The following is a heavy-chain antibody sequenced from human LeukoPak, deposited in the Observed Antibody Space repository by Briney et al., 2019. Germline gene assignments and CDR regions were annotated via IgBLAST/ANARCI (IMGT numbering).Heavy chain of an antibody. CDR3: ARDRSSGFVLLVYYHYGMDV. Sequence: PGGSLRLSCAASGFTFSSYAMHWVRQAPGKGLEWVAVISYDGSNKYYADSVKGRFTISRDNSKNTLYLQMNSLRAEDTAVYYCARDRSSGFVLLVYYHYGMDVWGQGTTVTVSS. CDR2: ISYDGSNK. D-gene: IGHD6-19*01. V-gene: IGHV3-30-3*01. CDR1: GFTFSSYA. J-gene: IGHJ6*02.